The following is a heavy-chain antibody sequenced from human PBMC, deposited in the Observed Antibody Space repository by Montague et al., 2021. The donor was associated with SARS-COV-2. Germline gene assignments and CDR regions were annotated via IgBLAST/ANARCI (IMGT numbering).Heavy chain of an antibody. CDR2: ISDSGST. CDR3: ARHYSATLPAVY. CDR1: GGSISSFY. V-gene: IGHV4-59*08. D-gene: IGHD2-15*01. J-gene: IGHJ4*02. Sequence: SETLSLTCTVSGGSISSFYWSWFRQPPGKGLEWIGYISDSGSTNYNPSLTSRVTMSVATSKNQFSLKVNSVTAADTAVYYCARHYSATLPAVYWGQGTLVTVSS.